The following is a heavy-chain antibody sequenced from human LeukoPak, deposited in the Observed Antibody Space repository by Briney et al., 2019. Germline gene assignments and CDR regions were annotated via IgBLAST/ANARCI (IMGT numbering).Heavy chain of an antibody. CDR1: GGSFSGYY. Sequence: SETLSLTCAVYGGSFSGYYWSWIRQPPGKGLEWIGELNHSGTTNYNPSLKSRVTISVDTSKNQFSLKLSSVTAADTAVYYCARVRATVVTPPGYWGQGTLVTVSS. J-gene: IGHJ4*02. CDR2: LNHSGTT. D-gene: IGHD4-23*01. CDR3: ARVRATVVTPPGY. V-gene: IGHV4-34*01.